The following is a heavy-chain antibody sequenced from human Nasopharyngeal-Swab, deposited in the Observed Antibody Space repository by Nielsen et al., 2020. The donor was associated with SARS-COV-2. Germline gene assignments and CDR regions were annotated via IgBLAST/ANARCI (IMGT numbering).Heavy chain of an antibody. CDR2: IYYSGST. J-gene: IGHJ5*02. V-gene: IGHV4-59*12. D-gene: IGHD5-24*01. CDR3: AREKVEIATIPLSFDP. Sequence: SETLSLTCTVSGCSISSYYWSWIRQPPGKGLEWIGYIYYSGSTNYNPSLKSRVTITVATSKNQFSLQLSSVTAADTAVYYFAREKVEIATIPLSFDPWGQGTLVTVSS. CDR1: GCSISSYY.